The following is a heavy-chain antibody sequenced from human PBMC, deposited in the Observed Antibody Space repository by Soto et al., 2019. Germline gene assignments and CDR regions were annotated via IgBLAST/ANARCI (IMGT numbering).Heavy chain of an antibody. CDR1: GFTFSHNG. Sequence: GGSLRLSCAVSGFTFSHNGMHWVRQAPGKGLEWVAVIWNDGSQEYYADSVKGRFTISRDNSKNTLFLQMTSLSAEDTAVYYCARAGKIPADVPGSDFFDHWGPGTLVTVSS. CDR2: IWNDGSQE. D-gene: IGHD6-19*01. CDR3: ARAGKIPADVPGSDFFDH. V-gene: IGHV3-33*01. J-gene: IGHJ4*02.